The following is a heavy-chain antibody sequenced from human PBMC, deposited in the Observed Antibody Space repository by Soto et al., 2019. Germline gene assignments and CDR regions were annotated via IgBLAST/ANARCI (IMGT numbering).Heavy chain of an antibody. V-gene: IGHV4-31*03. J-gene: IGHJ6*03. D-gene: IGHD2-2*01. CDR1: GGSISSGGYY. CDR3: AREGRDIVVVPAATLLDYYYYYMDV. Sequence: SETLSLTCTFSGGSISSGGYYLSWIRQHPGKGLEWIGYIYYSGSTYYNPSLKSRVTISVDTSKNQFSLKLSSVTAADTAVYYCAREGRDIVVVPAATLLDYYYYYMDVWGKGTTVTVSS. CDR2: IYYSGST.